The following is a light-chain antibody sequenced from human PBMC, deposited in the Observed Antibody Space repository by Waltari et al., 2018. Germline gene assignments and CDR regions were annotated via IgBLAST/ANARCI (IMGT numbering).Light chain of an antibody. V-gene: IGLV2-14*03. CDR2: DAS. J-gene: IGLJ3*02. CDR1: ISDIGSQKY. Sequence: QSTLTQPDSVSASPGQSITMSCTRPISDIGSQKYVSWYQQHPGKAPKLMIYDASARPSGVSNHFSGSKSVNTASLTISGLQGDDEADYYCCAYTGSVWVFGGGTKLTVL. CDR3: CAYTGSVWV.